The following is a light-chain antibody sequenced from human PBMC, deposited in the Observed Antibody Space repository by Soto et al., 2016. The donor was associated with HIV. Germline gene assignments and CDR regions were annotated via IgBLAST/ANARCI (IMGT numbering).Light chain of an antibody. J-gene: IGKJ4*01. CDR1: QDISNY. CDR3: QQSYTTPRT. Sequence: DIQMTQSPSSLSASVGDRVTITCQASQDISNYLNWYQQKPGKAPKLLIYDASNLETGVPSRFSGSGSGTDFTLTINSLQPEDFATYYCQQSYTTPRTFGGGTKVEIK. CDR2: DAS. V-gene: IGKV1-39*01.